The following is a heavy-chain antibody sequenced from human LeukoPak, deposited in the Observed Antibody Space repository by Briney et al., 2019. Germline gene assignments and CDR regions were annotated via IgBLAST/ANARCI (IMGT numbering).Heavy chain of an antibody. J-gene: IGHJ4*02. Sequence: SETLSLTCTVSGGSISSSSYYWGWSRQPPGKGLEWIGRIYYSGSTYYNLSLKSRVTISVDTSKNQFSLKLSSVTAADTAVYYCARQHSGSSWYGGLGDFDYWGQGTLVTVSS. V-gene: IGHV4-39*01. CDR1: GGSISSSSYY. CDR2: IYYSGST. CDR3: ARQHSGSSWYGGLGDFDY. D-gene: IGHD6-13*01.